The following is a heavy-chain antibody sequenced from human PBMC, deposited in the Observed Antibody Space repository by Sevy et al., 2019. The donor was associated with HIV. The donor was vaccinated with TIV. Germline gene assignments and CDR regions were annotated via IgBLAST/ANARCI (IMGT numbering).Heavy chain of an antibody. D-gene: IGHD3-10*01. CDR1: GFTFDDYA. Sequence: GGSLRLYCAASGFTFDDYAMHWVRQAPGKGLEWVSGISWNSGSIGYADSVKGRFTISRDNAKNSRYLQMNSLRAEDTALYYCAKDRAPMVRGMYSYGMDVWGQGTTVTVSS. V-gene: IGHV3-9*01. CDR3: AKDRAPMVRGMYSYGMDV. J-gene: IGHJ6*02. CDR2: ISWNSGSI.